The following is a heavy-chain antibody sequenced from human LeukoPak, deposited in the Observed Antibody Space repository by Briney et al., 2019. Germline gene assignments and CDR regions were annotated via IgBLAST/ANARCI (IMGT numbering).Heavy chain of an antibody. CDR3: ARVHTVTTWMTVGY. D-gene: IGHD4-17*01. CDR1: GGSISSSSYY. J-gene: IGHJ4*02. Sequence: SETLSLTCTVSGGSISSSSYYWGWIRQPPGKGLEWIGGIYYSGSTYYNPSLKSRVTISVDTSKNQFSLKLSSVTAADTAVYYCARVHTVTTWMTVGYWGQGTLVTVSS. V-gene: IGHV4-39*07. CDR2: IYYSGST.